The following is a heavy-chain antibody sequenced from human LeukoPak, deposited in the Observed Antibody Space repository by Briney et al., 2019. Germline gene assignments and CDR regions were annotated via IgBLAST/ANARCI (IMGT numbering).Heavy chain of an antibody. CDR2: IYYSGSS. J-gene: IGHJ4*02. D-gene: IGHD3-22*01. CDR1: GYSISSGYY. V-gene: IGHV4-38-2*02. Sequence: SETLSLTCTVSGYSISSGYYWGWIRQPPGKGLEWLGYIYYSGSSNYNPSLKSRVTMSADTSKNQFSLKLSSVTAADTATYYCVRQGTNSGYYLLDYWGQGHLVIVSS. CDR3: VRQGTNSGYYLLDY.